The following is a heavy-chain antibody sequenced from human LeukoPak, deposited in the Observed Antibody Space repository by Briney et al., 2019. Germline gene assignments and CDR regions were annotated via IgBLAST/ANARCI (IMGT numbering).Heavy chain of an antibody. D-gene: IGHD3-16*01. CDR2: IYSGGST. V-gene: IGHV3-53*01. Sequence: GGSLRLSCAASGFTVSSNYMSWVRQAPGKGLEWVSVIYSGGSTYYADSVKGRFTISRDNSKNTLYLQMNSLRAEDTAVYYCARDSGGFYYYYYMDVWGKGTTVTVSS. CDR3: ARDSGGFYYYYYMDV. J-gene: IGHJ6*03. CDR1: GFTVSSNY.